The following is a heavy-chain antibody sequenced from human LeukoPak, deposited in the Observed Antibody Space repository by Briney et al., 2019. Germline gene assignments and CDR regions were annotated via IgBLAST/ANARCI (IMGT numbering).Heavy chain of an antibody. CDR3: ARDGPGYFDY. V-gene: IGHV1-69*13. J-gene: IGHJ4*02. D-gene: IGHD3-10*01. CDR2: IIPIFGTA. CDR1: GGTFSSYA. Sequence: SVKVSCKASGGTFSSYAISWVGQAPGQGLEWMGGIIPIFGTAKYAQKFQGRVTITADESTSTAYMELSSLRSEDTAVYCCARDGPGYFDYWGQGTLVTVSS.